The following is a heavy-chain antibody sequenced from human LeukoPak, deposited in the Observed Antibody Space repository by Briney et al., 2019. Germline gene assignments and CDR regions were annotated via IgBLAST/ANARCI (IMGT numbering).Heavy chain of an antibody. D-gene: IGHD2-15*01. CDR2: IYYSGST. V-gene: IGHV4-39*07. CDR1: GGSISSSSYY. Sequence: SETLSLTCTVSGGSISSSSYYWGWIRQPPGKGLEWIGSIYYSGSTYYNPSLKSRVTISVDTSKNQFSLKLSSVTAADTAVYYCARAPQVARDAFDIWGQGAMVTVSS. J-gene: IGHJ3*02. CDR3: ARAPQVARDAFDI.